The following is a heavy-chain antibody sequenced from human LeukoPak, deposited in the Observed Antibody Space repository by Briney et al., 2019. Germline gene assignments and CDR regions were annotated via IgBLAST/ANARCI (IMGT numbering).Heavy chain of an antibody. V-gene: IGHV3-9*01. CDR2: ISWNSGSI. CDR1: GFTFDDYA. CDR3: AKDPYYYDSSGYLDY. D-gene: IGHD3-22*01. Sequence: GRSLRLSCAASGFTFDDYAMPWVRQAPGKGLEWVSGISWNSGSIGYADSVKGRFTISRDNAKNSLYLQMNSLRAEDTALYYCAKDPYYYDSSGYLDYWGQGTLVTVSS. J-gene: IGHJ4*02.